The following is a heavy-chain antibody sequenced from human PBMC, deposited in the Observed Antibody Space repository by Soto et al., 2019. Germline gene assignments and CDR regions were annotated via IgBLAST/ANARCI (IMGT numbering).Heavy chain of an antibody. J-gene: IGHJ6*03. CDR2: INHSGST. CDR3: ASGIAAAENYFYYYYMDV. CDR1: GGSFSGYY. Sequence: SETLSLTCAVYGGSFSGYYWNWIRQSPGRGLEWIGEINHSGSTNYNPSIKSRVTISVDTSKNQFSLKLSSVTAADTAVYYCASGIAAAENYFYYYYMDVWGKGTPVTVSS. D-gene: IGHD6-13*01. V-gene: IGHV4-34*01.